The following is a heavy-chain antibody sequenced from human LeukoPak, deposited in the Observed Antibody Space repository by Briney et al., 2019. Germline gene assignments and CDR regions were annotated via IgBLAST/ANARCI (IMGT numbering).Heavy chain of an antibody. CDR2: INPNSGGT. CDR1: GYTFTGYY. CDR3: ARMSTTGGSDNWFDP. V-gene: IGHV1-2*02. J-gene: IGHJ5*02. D-gene: IGHD3-10*01. Sequence: ASVKVSCKASGYTFTGYYMHWVRQAPGQGLEWMGWINPNSGGTNYAQKFQGRVTMTRDTSISTAYMELSRLRSEDTAVYYCARMSTTGGSDNWFDPWGQGTLVTVSS.